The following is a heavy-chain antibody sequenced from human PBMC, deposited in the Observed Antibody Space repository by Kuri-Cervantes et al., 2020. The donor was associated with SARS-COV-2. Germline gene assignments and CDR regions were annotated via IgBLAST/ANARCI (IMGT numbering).Heavy chain of an antibody. J-gene: IGHJ4*02. V-gene: IGHV3-73*01. Sequence: GESLKISCEVSGFLFSASAMHWVRQGSGKGLEWVGRVRGKANYYATAYAASVKGRFTISRDDLKNMAYLQMNSLRNEDTAVYYCTTLIDYWGQRALVTVSS. CDR3: TTLIDY. CDR1: GFLFSASA. CDR2: VRGKANYYAT.